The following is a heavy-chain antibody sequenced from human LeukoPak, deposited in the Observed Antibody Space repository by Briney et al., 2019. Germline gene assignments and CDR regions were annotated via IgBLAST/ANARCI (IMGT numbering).Heavy chain of an antibody. CDR3: VRARGSCSSTSCYNWFDT. Sequence: PGGSLRLSCAASGFTFSSFWMHWVRQAPGKGLVWVSRINSDGSSTNYADSVKGRFTISRDNAKNTLYLQMNSLRAEDTSVYYCVRARGSCSSTSCYNWFDTSGAGELFTVSS. CDR2: INSDGSST. J-gene: IGHJ5*02. CDR1: GFTFSSFW. V-gene: IGHV3-74*01. D-gene: IGHD2-2*01.